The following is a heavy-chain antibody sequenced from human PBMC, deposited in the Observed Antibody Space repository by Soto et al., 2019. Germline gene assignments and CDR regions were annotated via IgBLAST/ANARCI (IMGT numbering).Heavy chain of an antibody. D-gene: IGHD1-20*01. CDR2: IYYSGTT. J-gene: IGHJ4*02. V-gene: IGHV4-39*01. Sequence: QVQLQESGPGLVKPSETLSLTCTVSGGSIYSSSYSWGWIRQPPGKGLECIGSIYYSGTTSYNPSLKSRVTISVDTSKSQFSLQLRSVTAADTAVFYCARQTKFRGNNRFVDYWGQGTLVTVSS. CDR1: GGSIYSSSYS. CDR3: ARQTKFRGNNRFVDY.